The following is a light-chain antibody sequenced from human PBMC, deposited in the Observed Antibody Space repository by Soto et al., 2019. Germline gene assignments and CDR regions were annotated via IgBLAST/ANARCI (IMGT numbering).Light chain of an antibody. CDR1: QSVSSN. CDR3: QQYGSPLT. Sequence: EIVMTQSPATLSVSPGERATLSCRASQSVSSNLAWYQQKPGQTPRLLIYGASNRATGIPDRFSGSGSGTDFTLTISRLEPEDFAVYYCQQYGSPLTFGGGTKVEIK. J-gene: IGKJ4*01. V-gene: IGKV3-20*01. CDR2: GAS.